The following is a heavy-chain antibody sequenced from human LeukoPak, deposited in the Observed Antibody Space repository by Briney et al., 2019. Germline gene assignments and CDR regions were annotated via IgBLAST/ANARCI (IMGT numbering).Heavy chain of an antibody. CDR1: GFTFSSYG. V-gene: IGHV3-30*02. CDR3: AKDSAYCSGGSCYSDFDY. Sequence: PGGSLRLSCAASGFTFSSYGMHWVRQAPGKGLEWVAFIRYDGSNKYYADSVKGRFTTSRDNSKNTLYLQMNSLRAEDTAVYYCAKDSAYCSGGSCYSDFDYWGQGTLVTVSS. CDR2: IRYDGSNK. J-gene: IGHJ4*02. D-gene: IGHD2-15*01.